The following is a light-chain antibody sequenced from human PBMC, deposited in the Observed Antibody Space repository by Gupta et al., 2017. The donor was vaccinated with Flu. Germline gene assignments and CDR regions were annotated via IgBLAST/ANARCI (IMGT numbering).Light chain of an antibody. Sequence: DIGMIQSPDSLAVPLVERATINCKSSQSVLYRSNNENYLAWYQQKLGQPPKLLIYWASTRESGVPDRFSGSGSGTDFTLTISSLQAEDVAVYYCQQYYTHPPTFGQGTKLEI. J-gene: IGKJ2*01. CDR1: QSVLYRSNNENY. V-gene: IGKV4-1*01. CDR2: WAS. CDR3: QQYYTHPPT.